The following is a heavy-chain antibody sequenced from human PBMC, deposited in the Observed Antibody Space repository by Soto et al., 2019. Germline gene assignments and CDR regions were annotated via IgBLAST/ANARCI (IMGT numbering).Heavy chain of an antibody. J-gene: IGHJ4*02. D-gene: IGHD3-3*01. CDR1: GGSFSGYY. CDR3: ARVPYYDFWSGYYRVYFDY. Sequence: SETLSLTCAVYGGSFSGYYWSWIRQPPGKGLEWIGEINHSGSTNYNPSLKSRVTISVDTSKNQFSLKLSSVTAADTAVYYCARVPYYDFWSGYYRVYFDYWGQGTLVTVSS. CDR2: INHSGST. V-gene: IGHV4-34*01.